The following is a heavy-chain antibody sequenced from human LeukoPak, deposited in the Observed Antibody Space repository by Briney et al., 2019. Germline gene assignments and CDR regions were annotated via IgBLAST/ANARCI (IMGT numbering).Heavy chain of an antibody. CDR2: ISPYNGNT. CDR3: ARDNKLDYVWGSYPRFDP. V-gene: IGHV1-18*04. D-gene: IGHD3-16*02. J-gene: IGHJ5*02. Sequence: ASVKVSCKASGYTFTSYGISWVRQAPGQGLEWMGWISPYNGNTNYAQKLQGRVTMTTDTSTSTAYMELRSLRSDDTAVYYCARDNKLDYVWGSYPRFDPWGQGTLVTVSS. CDR1: GYTFTSYG.